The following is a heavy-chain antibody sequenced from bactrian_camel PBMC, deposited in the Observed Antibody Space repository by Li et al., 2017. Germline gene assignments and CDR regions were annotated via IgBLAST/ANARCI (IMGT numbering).Heavy chain of an antibody. Sequence: HVQLVESGGDLVQPGGSLRLSCVYSNDTFNDAYINWVRQAPGKGLQWVSSVTDDGSKLHYADSMKGRFTISRDKAKDAVYLQMNSLKIEDTAVYYCALGSSRQATMTARGKGTQVTVS. D-gene: IGHD3*01. J-gene: IGHJ4*01. V-gene: IGHV3-2*01. CDR1: NDTFNDAY. CDR2: VTDDGSKL.